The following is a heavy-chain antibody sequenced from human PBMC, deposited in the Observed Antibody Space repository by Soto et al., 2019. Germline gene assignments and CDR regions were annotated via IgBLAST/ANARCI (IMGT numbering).Heavy chain of an antibody. CDR2: ISWNSNSI. CDR3: ANSQSIASLPFDY. J-gene: IGHJ4*02. V-gene: IGHV3-9*01. Sequence: EVQLVESGGGVVQPGRSLRLSCEASGFMFDDYAMYWVRQAPGKGLEWVSGISWNSNSIVYADSVKGRFTISRDNAKNSLYLQMNSLKPEDTALYYCANSQSIASLPFDYWGQGTLVPVSS. D-gene: IGHD2-15*01. CDR1: GFMFDDYA.